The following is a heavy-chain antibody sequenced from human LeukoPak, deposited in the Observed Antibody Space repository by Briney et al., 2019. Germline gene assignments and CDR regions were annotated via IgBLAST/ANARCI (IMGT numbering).Heavy chain of an antibody. CDR1: GYTFTSYG. Sequence: ASVKVSCKASGYTFTSYGISWVRQAPGQGLEWMGWISAYNGNTDYSQKLQGRVTMTTDTSTSTAYMELRSLRSDDTAVYYCARGPLGNSWYTKFDYWGQGTLVTVSS. J-gene: IGHJ4*02. D-gene: IGHD6-13*01. CDR2: ISAYNGNT. CDR3: ARGPLGNSWYTKFDY. V-gene: IGHV1-18*01.